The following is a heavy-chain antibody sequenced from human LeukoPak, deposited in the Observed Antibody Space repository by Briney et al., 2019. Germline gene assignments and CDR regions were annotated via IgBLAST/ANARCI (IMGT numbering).Heavy chain of an antibody. Sequence: ASVKDSCKASGYTFTGYYMNWVRQAPGQGPEWMGWINSDSGFTKYAQKFQGRVTMTRDTSITTVYMDLTRLTSDDTAVYYCARNFGMKGFDSWGQGTLVTVSS. CDR2: INSDSGFT. D-gene: IGHD3-3*01. J-gene: IGHJ5*01. V-gene: IGHV1-2*02. CDR1: GYTFTGYY. CDR3: ARNFGMKGFDS.